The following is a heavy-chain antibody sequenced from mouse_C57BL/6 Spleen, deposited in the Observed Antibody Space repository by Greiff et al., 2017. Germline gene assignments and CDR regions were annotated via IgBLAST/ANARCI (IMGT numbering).Heavy chain of an antibody. Sequence: EVKLMESGGGLVQPGGSMKLSCVASGFTFSNYWMNWVRQSPEKGLEWVAQIRLKSDNYATHYAESVKGRFTISRDDSKSSVYLQMNNLRAEDTGIYYCTGGITTVPFAYWGQGTLVTVSA. J-gene: IGHJ3*01. V-gene: IGHV6-3*01. CDR1: GFTFSNYW. CDR3: TGGITTVPFAY. CDR2: IRLKSDNYAT. D-gene: IGHD1-1*01.